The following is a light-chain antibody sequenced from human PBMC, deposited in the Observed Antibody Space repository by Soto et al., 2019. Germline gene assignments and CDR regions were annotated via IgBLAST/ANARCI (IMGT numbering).Light chain of an antibody. CDR1: SSNIGSNT. J-gene: IGLJ2*01. Sequence: QSVLTQPPSASGTPGQRVTISCSGSSSNIGSNTVNWYQQLPGTAPKLLIYSNNHRPSGVPDRFSGSKSGTSASQAISGLQSEDEADYYCAAWDDSLNGVVFGGGTKLTVL. CDR2: SNN. V-gene: IGLV1-44*01. CDR3: AAWDDSLNGVV.